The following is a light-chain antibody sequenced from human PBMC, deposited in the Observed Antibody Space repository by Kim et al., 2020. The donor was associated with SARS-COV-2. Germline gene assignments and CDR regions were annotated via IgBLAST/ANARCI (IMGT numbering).Light chain of an antibody. J-gene: IGKJ1*01. CDR3: QKYDSPPCT. Sequence: ASIGDRVTLTCRVSLDIANSLAWYQQNPGKVPQFLIFVASTVQSGVPSRFSGRGSGTEFPLPIDGRQTEDVATYFGQKYDSPPCTFGPGTKVDI. CDR2: VAS. V-gene: IGKV1-27*01. CDR1: LDIANS.